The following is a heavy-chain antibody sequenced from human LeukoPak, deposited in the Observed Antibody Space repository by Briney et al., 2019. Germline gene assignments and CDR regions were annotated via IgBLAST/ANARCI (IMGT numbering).Heavy chain of an antibody. CDR3: AKGYYYDSSGYLTPFGY. Sequence: GGSLRLSCAAFGFTFDDYAMHWVRQAPGKGLEWVSGISWNSGSIGYADSVKGRFTISRDNAKNSLYLQMSSLRAEDTALYYCAKGYYYDSSGYLTPFGYWGQGTLVTVSS. J-gene: IGHJ4*02. CDR2: ISWNSGSI. D-gene: IGHD3-22*01. V-gene: IGHV3-9*01. CDR1: GFTFDDYA.